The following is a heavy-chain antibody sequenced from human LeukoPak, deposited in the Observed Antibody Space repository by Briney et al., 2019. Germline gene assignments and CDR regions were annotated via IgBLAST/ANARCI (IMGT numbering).Heavy chain of an antibody. J-gene: IGHJ5*02. CDR1: GFTFSNAW. Sequence: GGSLRLSCAASGFTFSNAWMSWVRQAPGKGLEWVSSISSSSSYIYYADSVKGRFTISRDNAKNSLYLQMNSLRAEDTAVYYCARDADIVVVPAAISWGQGTLVTVSS. D-gene: IGHD2-2*01. V-gene: IGHV3-21*01. CDR2: ISSSSSYI. CDR3: ARDADIVVVPAAIS.